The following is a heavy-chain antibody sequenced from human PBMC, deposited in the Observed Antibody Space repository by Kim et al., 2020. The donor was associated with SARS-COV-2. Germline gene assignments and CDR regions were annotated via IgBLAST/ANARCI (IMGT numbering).Heavy chain of an antibody. J-gene: IGHJ6*02. D-gene: IGHD3-10*01. V-gene: IGHV3-30*18. CDR3: AKESGSGSYYAWTYYYYGMDV. CDR2: ISYDGSNK. CDR1: GFTFSSYG. Sequence: GGSLRLSCAVSGFTFSSYGMHWVRQAPGKGLEWVAVISYDGSNKYYADSVKGRFTISRDNSKNTLELQMNSLRAEDTAVYYCAKESGSGSYYAWTYYYYGMDVWGQGTTVTVSS.